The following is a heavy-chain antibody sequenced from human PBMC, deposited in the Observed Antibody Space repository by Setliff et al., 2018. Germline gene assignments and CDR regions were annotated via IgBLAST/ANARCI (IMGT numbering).Heavy chain of an antibody. V-gene: IGHV4-59*10. D-gene: IGHD2-21*01. J-gene: IGHJ5*02. CDR3: ARYIPSAGCFDP. CDR2: IYTSGST. CDR1: GGSLSNYY. Sequence: PSETLSLTCTVYGGSLSNYYWSWIRQPAGKGLEWIGRIYTSGSTNYNPSLKSRVTISVDTSKKQFSLMLTSVTAADTAVYYCARYIPSAGCFDPWGQGALVTVSS.